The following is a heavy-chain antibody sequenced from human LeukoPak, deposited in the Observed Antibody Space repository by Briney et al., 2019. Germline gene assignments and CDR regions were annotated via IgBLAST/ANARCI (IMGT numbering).Heavy chain of an antibody. V-gene: IGHV4-61*02. CDR2: IYTSGST. Sequence: SETLSLTCTVSGGSISSGSYYWSWIRQPAGKGLEWIGRIYTSGSTNYNPSLKSRVTISVDTSKNQFSLKLSSVTAADTAVYYCAKDGDSSPWRNAFDIWGQGTMVTVSS. CDR3: AKDGDSSPWRNAFDI. CDR1: GGSISSGSYY. D-gene: IGHD6-13*01. J-gene: IGHJ3*02.